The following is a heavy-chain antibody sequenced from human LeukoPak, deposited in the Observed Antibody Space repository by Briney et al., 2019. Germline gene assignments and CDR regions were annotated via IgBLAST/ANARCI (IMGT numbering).Heavy chain of an antibody. J-gene: IGHJ6*02. CDR2: ISAYNSNK. V-gene: IGHV1-18*04. CDR1: GYIFTSYG. D-gene: IGHD1-26*01. Sequence: ASVKVSCKASGYIFTSYGISWVRQAPGQGLEWVAWISAYNSNKNSAEKFQGRVTMTIDTSTSTAYMELRSLKSDDTAVYYCVRHIKPAGPWDGMDVWGQGTTVIVSS. CDR3: VRHIKPAGPWDGMDV.